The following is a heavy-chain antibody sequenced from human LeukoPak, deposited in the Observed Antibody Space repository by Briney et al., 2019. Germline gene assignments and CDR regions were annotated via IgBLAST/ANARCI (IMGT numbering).Heavy chain of an antibody. D-gene: IGHD6-6*01. CDR2: IKQDGSEK. CDR3: ARALAARAYYYYYYMDV. Sequence: VRQAPGKGLEWVANIKQDGSEKYYVDSVKGRFTISRDNAKNSLYLQMNSLRAEDTAVYYCARALAARAYYYYYYMDVWGKGTTVTVSS. J-gene: IGHJ6*03. V-gene: IGHV3-7*01.